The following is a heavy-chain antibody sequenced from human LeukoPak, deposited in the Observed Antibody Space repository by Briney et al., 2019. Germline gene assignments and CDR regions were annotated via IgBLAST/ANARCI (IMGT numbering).Heavy chain of an antibody. D-gene: IGHD6-6*01. Sequence: KASETLSLTCTVSGVSVSSGSYYWSWIRQPPGKGLEWIGYIYYSGSTNYNPSLKSRVTISVDTSKNQFSLKPSSVTAADTAVYYCARSRQLGAFDYWGQGTLVTVSS. CDR2: IYYSGST. V-gene: IGHV4-61*01. CDR1: GVSVSSGSYY. CDR3: ARSRQLGAFDY. J-gene: IGHJ4*02.